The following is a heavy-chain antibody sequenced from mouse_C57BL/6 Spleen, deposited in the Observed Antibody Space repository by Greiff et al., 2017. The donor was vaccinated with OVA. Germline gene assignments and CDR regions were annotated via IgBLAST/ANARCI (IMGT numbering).Heavy chain of an antibody. D-gene: IGHD1-1*01. V-gene: IGHV14-1*01. Sequence: EVKLEESGAELVRPGASVKLSCTASGFNIKDYYMHWVKQRPEQGLEWIGRIDPEDGDTDYAPKFQGQATMTADTSSNTAYLQLSSLTSEDTAVYYCTTDYYGSSYYAMDYWGQGTSVTVSS. CDR3: TTDYYGSSYYAMDY. CDR2: IDPEDGDT. J-gene: IGHJ4*01. CDR1: GFNIKDYY.